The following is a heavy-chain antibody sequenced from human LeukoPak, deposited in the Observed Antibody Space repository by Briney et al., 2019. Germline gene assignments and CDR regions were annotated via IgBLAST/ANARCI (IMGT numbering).Heavy chain of an antibody. CDR3: ANGEGYCSGGSCYSGY. J-gene: IGHJ4*02. CDR1: GFTFSSYA. Sequence: AGGSLRLSCAASGFTFSSYAMSWVRQAPGKGLEWVAFIRYDGSNKYYADSVKGRFTISRDNSKNTLSLQMNSLRAEDTAVYYCANGEGYCSGGSCYSGYWGQGALVTVSS. D-gene: IGHD2-15*01. CDR2: IRYDGSNK. V-gene: IGHV3-30*02.